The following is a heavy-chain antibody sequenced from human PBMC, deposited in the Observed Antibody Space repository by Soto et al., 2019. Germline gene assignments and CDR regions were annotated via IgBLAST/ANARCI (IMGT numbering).Heavy chain of an antibody. CDR1: GFTFSSYG. V-gene: IGHV3-33*01. CDR3: ARALAAAGTQPLDY. J-gene: IGHJ4*02. D-gene: IGHD6-13*01. CDR2: IWYDGSNK. Sequence: GGSLRLSCAASGFTFSSYGMHWVRQAPGKGLKWVAVIWYDGSNKYYADSVKGRFTISRDNSKNTLYLQMNSLRAEDTALYYCARALAAAGTQPLDYWGQGTLVTVSS.